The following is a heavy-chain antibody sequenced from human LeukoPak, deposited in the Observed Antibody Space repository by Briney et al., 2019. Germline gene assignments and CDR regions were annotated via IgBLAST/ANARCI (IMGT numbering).Heavy chain of an antibody. CDR2: IYYSGST. CDR3: ARGQYSSSSGYYYMDV. J-gene: IGHJ6*03. V-gene: IGHV4-39*07. CDR1: GGSISSSSYY. Sequence: SETLSLTCTVSGGSISSSSYYWGWIRQPPGKGLEWIGSIYYSGSTYYNPSLKSRVTISVDTSKNQFSLKLSSVTAADTAVYYCARGQYSSSSGYYYMDVWGKGTTVTVSS. D-gene: IGHD6-6*01.